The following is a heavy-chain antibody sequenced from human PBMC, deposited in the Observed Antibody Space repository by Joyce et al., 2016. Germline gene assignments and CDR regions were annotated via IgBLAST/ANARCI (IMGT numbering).Heavy chain of an antibody. Sequence: QLQLQESGPGLVKPSETLSLTCTVSGDSMSSTSYYWGWLRQPPGTGLEWIGSMFYRVSTCYEPSLKSRVSMSVDTSKKQFSLTLTYVTAADTAVYYCARRRLGDYGLHFNYWGQGTPVIVSS. V-gene: IGHV4-39*01. CDR3: ARRRLGDYGLHFNY. CDR1: GDSMSSTSYY. CDR2: MFYRVST. D-gene: IGHD4-17*01. J-gene: IGHJ4*02.